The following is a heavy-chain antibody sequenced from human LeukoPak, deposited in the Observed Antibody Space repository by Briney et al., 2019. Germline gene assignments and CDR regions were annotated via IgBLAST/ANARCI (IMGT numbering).Heavy chain of an antibody. CDR1: GGTFSSYA. V-gene: IGHV1-69*04. Sequence: SVKVSCKASGGTFSSYAISWVRQAPGQGLEWMGRIIPILGIANYAQKFQGRVTITADKSTSTAYMELSSLRSEDTAEYYCARAQFYCSGGSCYSEYDYWGQGTLVTVSS. J-gene: IGHJ4*02. CDR3: ARAQFYCSGGSCYSEYDY. CDR2: IIPILGIA. D-gene: IGHD2-15*01.